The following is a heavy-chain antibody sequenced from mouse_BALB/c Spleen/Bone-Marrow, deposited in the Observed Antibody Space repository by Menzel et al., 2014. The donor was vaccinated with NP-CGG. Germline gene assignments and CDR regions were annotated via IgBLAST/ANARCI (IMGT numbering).Heavy chain of an antibody. V-gene: IGHV7-3*02. CDR2: IGNKANGYTT. CDR3: ARDENVGIYWYFDV. Sequence: EVKLMESGGGSVQPGGSLRLSCATSGFTFTDYYMSWVRQPPGKALEWLVFIGNKANGYTTEYSASVKGRFTISRDNSQRILYLQMNTLRAEDSATYYCARDENVGIYWYFDVWGAGTTGIVSS. CDR1: GFTFTDYY. J-gene: IGHJ1*01.